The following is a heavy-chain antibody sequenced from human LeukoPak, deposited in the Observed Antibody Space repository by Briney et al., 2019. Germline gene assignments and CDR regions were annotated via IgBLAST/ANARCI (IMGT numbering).Heavy chain of an antibody. CDR2: INHSGST. J-gene: IGHJ5*02. D-gene: IGHD6-13*01. Sequence: SETLSLTCAVYGGSFSGYYWSWIRHPPGKGLEWIGEINHSGSTNCNPSLKSRVTISVDTSKNQFSLKLSSVTAADTRGYYCVRACESSSSALGFDPWGQGTLVTVSS. V-gene: IGHV4-34*01. CDR1: GGSFSGYY. CDR3: VRACESSSSALGFDP.